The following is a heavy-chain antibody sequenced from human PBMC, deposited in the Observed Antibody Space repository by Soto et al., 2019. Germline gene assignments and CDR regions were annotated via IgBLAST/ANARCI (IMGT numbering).Heavy chain of an antibody. Sequence: QVQLVESGGGVVQPGRSLRLSCAASGFTFSSYGMHWVRQAPGKGLEWVTVIWYDGSNKYYADSVKGRFTISRDNSKNPLYLQMNSLRAEDTAVYYCARWGIAAGDYWGQGTLVTVSS. CDR1: GFTFSSYG. CDR2: IWYDGSNK. V-gene: IGHV3-33*01. J-gene: IGHJ4*02. D-gene: IGHD6-13*01. CDR3: ARWGIAAGDY.